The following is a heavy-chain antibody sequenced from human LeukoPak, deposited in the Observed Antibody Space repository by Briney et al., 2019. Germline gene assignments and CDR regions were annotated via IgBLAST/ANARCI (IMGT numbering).Heavy chain of an antibody. J-gene: IGHJ4*02. CDR3: ARLVQDYYDSSGYYFDY. D-gene: IGHD3-22*01. CDR2: IYHSGST. V-gene: IGHV4-38-2*01. Sequence: SETLSLTCAVSGYSISSGYYWGWIRQPPGKGLEWIGSIYHSGSTYYNPSLKSRVTISVDTSKNQFSLKLSSVTAADTAVYYCARLVQDYYDSSGYYFDYWGQGTLVTVSS. CDR1: GYSISSGYY.